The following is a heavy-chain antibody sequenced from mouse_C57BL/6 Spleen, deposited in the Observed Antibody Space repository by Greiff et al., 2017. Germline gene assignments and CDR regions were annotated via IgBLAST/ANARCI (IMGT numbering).Heavy chain of an antibody. V-gene: IGHV1-55*01. CDR2: IYPGSGST. CDR3: ASYYGYFDY. J-gene: IGHJ2*01. Sequence: QVQLQQPGAELVKPGASVKMSCKASGYNFTSYWLTWVKQRPGQGLEWIGDIYPGSGSTNYNEKFKSKATLTVDTSSSTAYMQLSSLTSEDSAGYYCASYYGYFDYWGQGTTRTVSS. CDR1: GYNFTSYW. D-gene: IGHD2-1*01.